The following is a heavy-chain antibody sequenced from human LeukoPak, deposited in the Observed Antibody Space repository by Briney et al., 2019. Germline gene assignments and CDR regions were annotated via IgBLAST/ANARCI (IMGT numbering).Heavy chain of an antibody. CDR1: GGSISSYY. CDR2: IYYSGST. V-gene: IGHV4-59*12. Sequence: SETLSLTCTVSGGSISSYYWSWIRQPPGKGLEWIGYIYYSGSTNYNPSLKSRVTISVDTSKNQFSLKLSSVTAADTAVYYCAKRPMCGGDCYNLDYWGQGTLVTVSS. D-gene: IGHD2-21*02. J-gene: IGHJ4*02. CDR3: AKRPMCGGDCYNLDY.